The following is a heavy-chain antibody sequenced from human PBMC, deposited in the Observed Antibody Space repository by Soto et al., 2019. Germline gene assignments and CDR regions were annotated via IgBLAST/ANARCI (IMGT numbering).Heavy chain of an antibody. J-gene: IGHJ4*01. CDR1: GDSVSSTSAG. D-gene: IGHD1-26*01. CDR3: ARGEQYSGRIFDY. V-gene: IGHV6-1*01. CDR2: TYYRSKWYY. Sequence: SQTLSLTCAIPGDSVSSTSAGWSWVRQSPSRGLEWLGRTYYRSKWYYEYAVSVRGRITINPDTSKNQYSLQLNSVTPEDTAVYFCARGEQYSGRIFDYWGQATLVTVSS.